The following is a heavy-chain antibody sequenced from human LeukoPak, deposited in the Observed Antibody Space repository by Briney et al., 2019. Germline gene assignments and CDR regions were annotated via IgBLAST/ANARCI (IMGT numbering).Heavy chain of an antibody. D-gene: IGHD2-2*01. CDR2: IIPILGIA. CDR3: ARPSRWHSGMDV. V-gene: IGHV1-69*02. Sequence: XXXMGRIIPILGIANYAQKFQGRVTITADKSTSTAYMELSSLRSEDTAVYYCARPSRWHSGMDVWGQGTTVTVSS. J-gene: IGHJ6*02.